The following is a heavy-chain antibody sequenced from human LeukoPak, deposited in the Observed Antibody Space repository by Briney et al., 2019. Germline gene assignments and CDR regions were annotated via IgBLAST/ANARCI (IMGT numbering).Heavy chain of an antibody. CDR2: ISSSSSTI. Sequence: TGGSLRLSCAASGFTFSGYSMNWVRQAPGKGLEWVSYISSSSSTIYYADSVKGRFTISRDNAKNSLYLQVNSLRAEDTAVYYCARDLGQWELHWYFDLWGRGTLVTVSS. D-gene: IGHD1-26*01. J-gene: IGHJ2*01. CDR3: ARDLGQWELHWYFDL. V-gene: IGHV3-48*04. CDR1: GFTFSGYS.